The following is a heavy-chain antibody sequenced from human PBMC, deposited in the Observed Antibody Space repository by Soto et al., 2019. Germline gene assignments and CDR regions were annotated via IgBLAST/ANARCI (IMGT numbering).Heavy chain of an antibody. Sequence: SETLSLTCTVSGGSISSGGYYWSWIRQHPGKGLEWIGYIYYSGSTYYNPSLRSRVTISVDTSKNQFSLKLSSVTAADTAVYYCARWFGELLSNWSDPWGQGTLVTVSS. D-gene: IGHD3-10*01. J-gene: IGHJ5*02. V-gene: IGHV4-31*03. CDR1: GGSISSGGYY. CDR3: ARWFGELLSNWSDP. CDR2: IYYSGST.